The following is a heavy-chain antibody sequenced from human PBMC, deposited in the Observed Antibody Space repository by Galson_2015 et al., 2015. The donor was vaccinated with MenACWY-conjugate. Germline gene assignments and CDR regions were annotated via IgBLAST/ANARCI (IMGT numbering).Heavy chain of an antibody. CDR3: ARYGAATPTVSTGGLDL. J-gene: IGHJ2*01. CDR1: GGSISGHY. CDR2: IHYTGST. V-gene: IGHV4-59*11. D-gene: IGHD4-17*01. Sequence: ETLSLTCTVSGGSISGHYWGWIRQPPGGGLEWIAYIHYTGSTSYNPSLKSRVTVSVDTSKNHISLNLISVTAADTAVYSCARYGAATPTVSTGGLDLWGRGTLVTVSS.